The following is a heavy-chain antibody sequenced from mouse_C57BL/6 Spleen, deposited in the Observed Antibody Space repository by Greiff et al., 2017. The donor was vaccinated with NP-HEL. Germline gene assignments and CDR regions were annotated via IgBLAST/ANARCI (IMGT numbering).Heavy chain of an antibody. D-gene: IGHD1-1*01. CDR1: GYTFTDYE. J-gene: IGHJ2*01. CDR2: IDPETGGT. CDR3: TISGYYYCSSYYFDY. Sequence: QVQLQQSGAELVRPGASVTLSCKASGYTFTDYEMHWVKQTPVHGLEWIGAIDPETGGTAYNQKFKGKAILTADKSSSTAYMELRSLTSEYSAFYSCTISGYYYCSSYYFDYWGQGPTLTVSS. V-gene: IGHV1-15*01.